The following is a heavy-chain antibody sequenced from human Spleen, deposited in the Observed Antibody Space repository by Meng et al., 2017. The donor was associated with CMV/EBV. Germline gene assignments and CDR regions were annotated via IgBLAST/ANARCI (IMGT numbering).Heavy chain of an antibody. CDR3: AVPPRGVSDQDYAMDV. D-gene: IGHD5/OR15-5a*01. CDR1: GDTFGRYS. CDR2: IMPILAMA. V-gene: IGHV1-69*10. Sequence: SVKVSCKASGDTFGRYSVSWVRQAPGQGLEWMGGIMPILAMADYAQKFQGRVTITADTSTSTAYLELSSLRSEDTAVYYCAVPPRGVSDQDYAMDVWGQGTTVTVSS. J-gene: IGHJ6*02.